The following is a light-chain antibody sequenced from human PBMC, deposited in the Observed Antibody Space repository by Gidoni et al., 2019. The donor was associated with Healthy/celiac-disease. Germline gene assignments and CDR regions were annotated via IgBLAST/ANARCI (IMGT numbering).Light chain of an antibody. CDR2: GAS. CDR3: QQYNNWPPKIT. V-gene: IGKV3-15*01. CDR1: QSGSSN. J-gene: IGKJ5*01. Sequence: DIVMTPSPATLSVSPGQRATLSCRASQSGSSNLAWYQQTPGQAPRLLIYGASTRATGIPARFSGSGSGTEFTLTMRSLQSEDVAVYDCQQYNNWPPKITFXQXTRLEIK.